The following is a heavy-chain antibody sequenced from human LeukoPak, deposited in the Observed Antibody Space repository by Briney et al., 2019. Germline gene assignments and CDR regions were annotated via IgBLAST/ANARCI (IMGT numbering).Heavy chain of an antibody. CDR3: ASGAWATRLHS. CDR1: GESLNYYY. J-gene: IGHJ4*02. CDR2: VFDGKTT. D-gene: IGHD5-24*01. Sequence: SETLSLTCAVYGESLNYYYWSWIRQSPEKGLEWIGEVFDGKTTNYNPSLKSRVTISAVTSSNQFSLNLKSVTAADTAVYYCASGAWATRLHSWAQGTLVIVSS. V-gene: IGHV4-34*12.